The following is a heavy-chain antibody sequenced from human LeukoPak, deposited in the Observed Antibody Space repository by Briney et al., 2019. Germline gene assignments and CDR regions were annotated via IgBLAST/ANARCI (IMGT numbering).Heavy chain of an antibody. Sequence: PSQTLSLTCTVSGGSISSGHYYWSWIRQPPGKGLEWIGYIYYSGSTYYNPSLKSRVTISVDTSKNQFSLKLSSVTAADTAVYYCARADITMVRGVNFLDYWGQGTLVTVSS. J-gene: IGHJ4*02. CDR1: GGSISSGHYY. CDR2: IYYSGST. CDR3: ARADITMVRGVNFLDY. V-gene: IGHV4-30-4*01. D-gene: IGHD3-10*01.